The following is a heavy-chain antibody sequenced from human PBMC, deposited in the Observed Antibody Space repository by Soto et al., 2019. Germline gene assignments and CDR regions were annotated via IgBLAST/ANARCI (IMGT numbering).Heavy chain of an antibody. J-gene: IGHJ4*02. Sequence: QAQVVQSGAEVRKPGSSVKLSCKASEGTFNSYAIAWVRQAPGQGLEWMGGIIPYYNTLNYAQKFQDRVTITADDSTNTVYMELSSLRSDDKAVYFCASGASRWYPYCFDSWAQGTLVTVSS. V-gene: IGHV1-69*01. CDR3: ASGASRWYPYCFDS. CDR1: EGTFNSYA. D-gene: IGHD6-13*01. CDR2: IIPYYNTL.